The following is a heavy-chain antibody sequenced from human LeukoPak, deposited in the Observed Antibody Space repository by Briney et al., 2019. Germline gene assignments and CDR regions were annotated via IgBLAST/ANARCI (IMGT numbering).Heavy chain of an antibody. V-gene: IGHV3-30*04. CDR1: GFTFSNYA. J-gene: IGHJ4*02. Sequence: GGSLRLSCVASGFTFSNYAMIWVRQAPGKGLEWVAVISYDGSNKYYADSVKGRFTISRDNSKNTLYLQMNSLRAEDTAVYYCARGGYSYGTGEFGDYWGQGTLVTVSS. CDR2: ISYDGSNK. D-gene: IGHD5-18*01. CDR3: ARGGYSYGTGEFGDY.